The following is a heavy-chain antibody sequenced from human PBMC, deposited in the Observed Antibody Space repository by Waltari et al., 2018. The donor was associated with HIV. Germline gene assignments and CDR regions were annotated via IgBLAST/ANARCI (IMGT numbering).Heavy chain of an antibody. CDR1: GYSISSGYY. V-gene: IGHV4-38-2*02. CDR3: AERDGYNEVDY. D-gene: IGHD5-12*01. J-gene: IGHJ4*02. Sequence: QVQLQESGPGLVKPSETLSLTCTVSGYSISSGYYWGWIRQPPGKGLEWIGSIYHSGSTYYNPSLKSRVTISVDTSKNQFSLKLSSVTAADTAVYYCAERDGYNEVDYWGQGTLVTVSS. CDR2: IYHSGST.